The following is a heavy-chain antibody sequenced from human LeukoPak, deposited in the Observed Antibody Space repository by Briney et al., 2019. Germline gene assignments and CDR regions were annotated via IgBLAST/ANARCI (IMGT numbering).Heavy chain of an antibody. Sequence: ASVKVSCKASGYTFTSYGISWVRQAPGQGLEWMGWISAYNGNTNYAQKLQGRVTMTTDTSTSTAYMELRSLRSDDTAVYYCAKDLSSSAVADPFDYWGQGTLVTVSS. V-gene: IGHV1-18*01. J-gene: IGHJ4*02. CDR3: AKDLSSSAVADPFDY. D-gene: IGHD6-19*01. CDR1: GYTFTSYG. CDR2: ISAYNGNT.